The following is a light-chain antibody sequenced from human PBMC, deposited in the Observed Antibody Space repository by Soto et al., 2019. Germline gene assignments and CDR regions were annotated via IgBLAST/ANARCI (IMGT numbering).Light chain of an antibody. CDR2: DVS. Sequence: QSALTQPRSVSGSPGQSVTISCTGTSSDVGGYNYVSWYQQYPGKAPELMIYDVSKRPSGVPDRFSASKSGNTASLTISGLQAEDEADYYCCSYAGSYTWVFGGGPQLTVL. CDR3: CSYAGSYTWV. CDR1: SSDVGGYNY. J-gene: IGLJ3*02. V-gene: IGLV2-11*01.